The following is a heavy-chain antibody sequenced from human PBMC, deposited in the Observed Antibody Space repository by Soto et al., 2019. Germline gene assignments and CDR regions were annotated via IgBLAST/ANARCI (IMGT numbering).Heavy chain of an antibody. J-gene: IGHJ6*02. V-gene: IGHV1-69*12. CDR3: ASNDEILTGSYYYGMDV. D-gene: IGHD3-9*01. CDR2: IPPIFGTA. Sequence: QVQLVQSGAEVKKPGSSVKVSCKASGGTFSRHGISWVRQAPGQGLEWLGGIPPIFGTANYPQKFQGRVTITADESTSTDYMELSSLRSEDTAVYYCASNDEILTGSYYYGMDVWGQGTTVTVSS. CDR1: GGTFSRHG.